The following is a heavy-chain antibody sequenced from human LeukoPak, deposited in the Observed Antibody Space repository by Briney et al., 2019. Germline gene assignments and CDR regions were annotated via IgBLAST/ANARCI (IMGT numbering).Heavy chain of an antibody. J-gene: IGHJ4*02. V-gene: IGHV3-20*04. D-gene: IGHD1-26*01. CDR1: GFTFDDYG. Sequence: GGSLTLSCAASGFTFDDYGMSWVRQAPGKGLEWVAGINWNGGSRGYADSVKGRLTIPRDNDKNSLYLKMSSVRAEDTAVYYCARDSANVVGAKSIFDYWGQGALVTVSS. CDR3: ARDSANVVGAKSIFDY. CDR2: INWNGGSR.